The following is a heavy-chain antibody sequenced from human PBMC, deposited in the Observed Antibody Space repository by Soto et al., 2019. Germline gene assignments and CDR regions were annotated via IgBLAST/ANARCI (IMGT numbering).Heavy chain of an antibody. D-gene: IGHD6-19*01. CDR3: AKEPQQWLVPDY. Sequence: GGSLRLSCAASGFTFSSYGMHWVRQAPGKGLEWVAVISYDGSNKYYADSVRGRFTISRDNSKNTLYLQMNSLRAEDTAVYYCAKEPQQWLVPDYWGQGTLVTVSS. CDR2: ISYDGSNK. V-gene: IGHV3-30*18. J-gene: IGHJ4*02. CDR1: GFTFSSYG.